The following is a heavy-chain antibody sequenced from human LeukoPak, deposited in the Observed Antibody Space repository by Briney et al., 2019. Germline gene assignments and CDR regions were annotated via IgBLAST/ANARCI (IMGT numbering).Heavy chain of an antibody. J-gene: IGHJ3*02. V-gene: IGHV4-34*01. CDR1: GGSFSGYY. Sequence: SETLSLTCAVYGGSFSGYYWSWIRQPPGKGLEWIGEINHSGSTNYNPSLKSRVIISVDTSKNQFSLKLSSVTAADTAVYYCAGGRGAVVVIAPGPNDAFDIWGQGTMVTVSS. D-gene: IGHD2-15*01. CDR3: AGGRGAVVVIAPGPNDAFDI. CDR2: INHSGST.